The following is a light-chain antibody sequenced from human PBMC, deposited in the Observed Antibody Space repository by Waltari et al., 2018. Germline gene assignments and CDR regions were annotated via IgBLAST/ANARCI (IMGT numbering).Light chain of an antibody. CDR3: VQAIAFPPT. Sequence: DIVMTQSPLPLSITPGERASITCTSSQSLLHSNGNTYLHWYLQMPGQSPQLLIYGASNKASGVPDMFSCSGSGTDFTLKISKVEAEYVGFYYCVQAIAFPPTFGQGTKVEIK. V-gene: IGKV2D-29*02. CDR1: QSLLHSNGNTY. J-gene: IGKJ1*01. CDR2: GAS.